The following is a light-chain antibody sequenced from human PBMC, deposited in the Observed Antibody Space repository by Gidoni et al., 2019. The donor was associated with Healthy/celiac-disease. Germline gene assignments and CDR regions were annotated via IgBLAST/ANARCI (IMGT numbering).Light chain of an antibody. CDR1: QSISSW. Sequence: DIQTTQSPSTLSASAGDRATITCRASQSISSWLAWYQQKPGKAPKLLIYDASSLDSGVPSRFRGSGSWTEFTLTISSLQPDDFATYYCQQYNSYSRFTFGPGTKVDIK. CDR2: DAS. J-gene: IGKJ3*01. CDR3: QQYNSYSRFT. V-gene: IGKV1-5*01.